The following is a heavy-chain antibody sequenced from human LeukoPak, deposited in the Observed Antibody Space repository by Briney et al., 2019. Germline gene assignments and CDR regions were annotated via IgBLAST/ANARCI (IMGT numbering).Heavy chain of an antibody. V-gene: IGHV3-23*01. CDR3: AKAVVNYDSSGYTLDAFDI. CDR1: GFTFSSYA. Sequence: PGGSLRLSCAAPGFTFSSYAMSWVRQAPGKGLEWVSGISASGDSTHYADSVKGRFTISRDNSKNTLYLQMNSLRAEDTAVYYCAKAVVNYDSSGYTLDAFDIWGQGTMVTVSS. J-gene: IGHJ3*02. D-gene: IGHD3-22*01. CDR2: ISASGDST.